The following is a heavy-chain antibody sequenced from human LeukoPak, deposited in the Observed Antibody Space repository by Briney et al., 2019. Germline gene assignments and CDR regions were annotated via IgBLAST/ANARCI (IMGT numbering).Heavy chain of an antibody. D-gene: IGHD3-22*01. J-gene: IGHJ4*02. CDR2: INPNSGGT. V-gene: IGHV1-2*02. CDR1: GYTFTGYY. CDR3: ARAGRITMIVVVNSAGY. Sequence: ASVKVSCKASGYTFTGYYMHWVRQAPGQGLEWMGWINPNSGGTNYAQKFQGRVTMTRDTSISTAYMELSRLRSDDTAVYYCARAGRITMIVVVNSAGYWGQGTLVTVSS.